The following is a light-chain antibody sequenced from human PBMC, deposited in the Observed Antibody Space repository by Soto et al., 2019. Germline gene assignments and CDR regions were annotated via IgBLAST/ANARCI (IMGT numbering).Light chain of an antibody. J-gene: IGKJ1*01. CDR3: QQYNNWPRT. CDR1: QSVSSN. CDR2: GAS. Sequence: EIVMTQCPAPLSVSPGERATLSCRASQSVSSNLAWYQQKPGQAPRLLIYGASTRATGIPARFSGSGSGTEFTLTISSLQSEDFAVYYCQQYNNWPRTFGQGTKVDIK. V-gene: IGKV3-15*01.